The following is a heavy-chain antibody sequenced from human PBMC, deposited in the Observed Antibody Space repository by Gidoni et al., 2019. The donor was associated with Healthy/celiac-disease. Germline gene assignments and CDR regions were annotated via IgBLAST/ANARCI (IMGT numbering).Heavy chain of an antibody. CDR1: GFTFSSYA. J-gene: IGHJ4*02. CDR2: ISYDGSNK. CDR3: ARADYGDYDYFDY. D-gene: IGHD4-17*01. V-gene: IGHV3-30-3*01. Sequence: QVQLVESGGGVVQPGRSLRLSCAASGFTFSSYAMHWVRQAPGKGLEWVAVISYDGSNKYYADSVKGRFTISRDNSKNTLYLQMNSLRAEDTAVYYCARADYGDYDYFDYWGQGTLVTVSS.